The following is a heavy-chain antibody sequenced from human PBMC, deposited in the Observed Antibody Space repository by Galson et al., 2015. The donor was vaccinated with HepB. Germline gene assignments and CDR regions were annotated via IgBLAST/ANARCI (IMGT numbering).Heavy chain of an antibody. D-gene: IGHD2-2*01. CDR2: IKQDGSEK. CDR3: AREHIGSSVGDAFDI. J-gene: IGHJ3*02. V-gene: IGHV3-7*03. CDR1: GFTFSSYW. Sequence: SLRLSCAASGFTFSSYWMSWVRRAPGKGLEWVANIKQDGSEKYYVDSVKGRFTISRDNAKNSLYLQMNSLRAEDTAVYYCAREHIGSSVGDAFDIWGQGTMVTVSS.